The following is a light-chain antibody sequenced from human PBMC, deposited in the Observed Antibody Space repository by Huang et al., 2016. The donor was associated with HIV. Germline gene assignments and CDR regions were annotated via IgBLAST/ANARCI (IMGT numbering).Light chain of an antibody. CDR2: GAS. V-gene: IGKV3-20*01. Sequence: EIVLTQSPGTLSLSPGERATLSYRASQSVSSSYLAWYQQKPGQAPRLLIYGASSRATGIPDRFSVSGSGTDFTRTISRLEPEDFAVYYCQQYGSSPPWTFGQGTKVEIK. CDR1: QSVSSSY. CDR3: QQYGSSPPWT. J-gene: IGKJ1*01.